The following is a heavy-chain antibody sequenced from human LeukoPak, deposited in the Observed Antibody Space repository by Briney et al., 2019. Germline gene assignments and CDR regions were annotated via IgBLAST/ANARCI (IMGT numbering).Heavy chain of an antibody. D-gene: IGHD3-22*01. Sequence: ASVKVSCKASGYTFTSYYMHWVRQAPGQGLEWMGIINPSGGSTSYAQKFQGRVTMTRDTSTSTVYMEPSSLRSEDTAVYYCARALVYDSSADYYYYYMDFWGKGTTVTISS. V-gene: IGHV1-46*01. J-gene: IGHJ6*03. CDR3: ARALVYDSSADYYYYYMDF. CDR2: INPSGGST. CDR1: GYTFTSYY.